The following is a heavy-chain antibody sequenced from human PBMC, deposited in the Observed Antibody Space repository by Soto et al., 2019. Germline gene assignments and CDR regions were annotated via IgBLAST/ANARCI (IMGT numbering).Heavy chain of an antibody. J-gene: IGHJ4*02. CDR2: IYYSGAT. Sequence: QVHLQESGPGVVRPSETLSLSCSVSGDSMSTGGHYYNWIRHLPGKGLEWIAYIYYSGATHYSPSLRPRATISIDTSKTQFSLRLISVTAADTALYFCARDKDLEPTVWGYWGQGIQVTVSS. CDR3: ARDKDLEPTVWGY. D-gene: IGHD7-27*01. V-gene: IGHV4-31*02. CDR1: GDSMSTGGHY.